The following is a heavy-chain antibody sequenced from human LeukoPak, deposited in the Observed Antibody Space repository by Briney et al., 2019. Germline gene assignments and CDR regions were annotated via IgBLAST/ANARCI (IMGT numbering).Heavy chain of an antibody. J-gene: IGHJ4*02. CDR2: IYYSGST. CDR1: SGSISSYY. CDR3: AADKMATSY. V-gene: IGHV4-59*12. Sequence: SETLSLTCTVSSGSISSYYWNWIRQPPGKGLEWIGYIYYSGSTNYNPSLKSRVTISLDTSKNQFSLKLNSATAADTAVYYCAADKMATSYWGQGTLVTVSS. D-gene: IGHD5-24*01.